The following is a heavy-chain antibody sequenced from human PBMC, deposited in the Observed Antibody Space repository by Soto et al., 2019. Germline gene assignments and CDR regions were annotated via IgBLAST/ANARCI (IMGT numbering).Heavy chain of an antibody. D-gene: IGHD1-26*01. CDR3: TRGWETVGTTTPFAY. CDR2: IIPIFGTA. Sequence: QVQLVQSGAEVKKPGSSVKVSCKASGGTFSSYAISWVRQAPGQGLEWMGGIIPIFGTANYAQKFQGRVAITADKSTSTAYMELSSLSSEDTALYYCTRGWETVGTTTPFAYWGQGTLVTVSS. CDR1: GGTFSSYA. V-gene: IGHV1-69*06. J-gene: IGHJ4*02.